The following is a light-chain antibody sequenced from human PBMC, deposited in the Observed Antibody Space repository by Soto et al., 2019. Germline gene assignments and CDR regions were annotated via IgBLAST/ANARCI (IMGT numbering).Light chain of an antibody. CDR2: DTS. CDR3: QQYVHWPPGT. J-gene: IGKJ1*01. Sequence: EIVVTQSPATLSVSPGERVTLSCRARQSVSTSLAWYQQRPGQAPRLLIYDTSTRTPGIAARFSGSGYGTEFTLTISSLQSEDVAVYYCQQYVHWPPGTFGQGTTVEIK. V-gene: IGKV3-15*01. CDR1: QSVSTS.